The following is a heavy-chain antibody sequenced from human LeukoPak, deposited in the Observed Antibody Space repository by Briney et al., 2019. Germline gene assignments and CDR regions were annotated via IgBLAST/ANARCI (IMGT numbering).Heavy chain of an antibody. CDR3: ARRPSYSGSYFDY. J-gene: IGHJ4*02. CDR2: IFPGDSYT. Sequence: GESLKISCKGSGYGYSNYWIGWVRQMPGKGREWMGVIFPGDSYTRYSPSFQGQVSISVDTSISTAYLQWSSLKASDTAMYYCARRPSYSGSYFDYWGQGTLVTVSS. CDR1: GYGYSNYW. D-gene: IGHD1-26*01. V-gene: IGHV5-51*01.